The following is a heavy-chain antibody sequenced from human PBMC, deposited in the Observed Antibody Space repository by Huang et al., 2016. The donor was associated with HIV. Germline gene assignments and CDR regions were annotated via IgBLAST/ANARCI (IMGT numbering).Heavy chain of an antibody. CDR1: GFPFSSYA. CDR3: ARAPFGRTNHWGGWFDP. CDR2: ISYDGRNK. Sequence: RSLRLSCAAPGFPFSSYAIHWVRQAPGKGLKWVAVISYDGRNKSYADSVKGRFTISRDNSNNAVDMQMNSLRTEYTAVYYCARAPFGRTNHWGGWFDPWGQGTLVTVSS. J-gene: IGHJ5*02. V-gene: IGHV3-30*04. D-gene: IGHD7-27*01.